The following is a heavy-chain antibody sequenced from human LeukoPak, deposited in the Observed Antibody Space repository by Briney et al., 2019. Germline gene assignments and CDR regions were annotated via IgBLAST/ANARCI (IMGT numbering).Heavy chain of an antibody. Sequence: GGSLRLSCAASGFTFSGSSLHCFRQGPGKGLEWDGRIRTKSNNYVTAYGGSLEGRFTISRDDSRNTTSLQMNNLTTDDTAVYYCSKTGVRGYNFLTGDSAYYYSGLDVWGQGTTVTVSS. CDR2: IRTKSNNYVT. D-gene: IGHD3-9*01. V-gene: IGHV3-73*01. CDR3: SKTGVRGYNFLTGDSAYYYSGLDV. CDR1: GFTFSGSS. J-gene: IGHJ6*02.